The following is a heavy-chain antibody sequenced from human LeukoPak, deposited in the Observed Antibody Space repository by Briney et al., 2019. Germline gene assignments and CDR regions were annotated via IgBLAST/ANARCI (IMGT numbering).Heavy chain of an antibody. CDR1: GFTFSSYW. CDR2: IKEDGSEK. D-gene: IGHD3-3*01. Sequence: QAGGSLRLSCAASGFTFSSYWMSWVRQAPGKGLEWVANIKEDGSEKYYVDSVKGRFTISRDNAKNSLYLQMNSLRAEDTAVYYCARDNGYYDFWSGYGGNWFDPWGQGILVTVSS. J-gene: IGHJ5*02. CDR3: ARDNGYYDFWSGYGGNWFDP. V-gene: IGHV3-7*01.